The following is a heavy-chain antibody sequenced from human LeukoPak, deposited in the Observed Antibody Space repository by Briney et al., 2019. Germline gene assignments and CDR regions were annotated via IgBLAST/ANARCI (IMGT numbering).Heavy chain of an antibody. CDR1: GFTFSSYA. V-gene: IGHV3-23*01. J-gene: IGHJ4*02. D-gene: IGHD6-19*01. Sequence: PGGSLRLSCAASGFTFSSYAMSWVRQAPGKGLEWISAISGSGGSTYYADSVKGRFTIFRDHSKNTLYLQMNSLRAEDTAVYYCAKDRMGIAVAGFDHWGQGTLVTVSS. CDR2: ISGSGGST. CDR3: AKDRMGIAVAGFDH.